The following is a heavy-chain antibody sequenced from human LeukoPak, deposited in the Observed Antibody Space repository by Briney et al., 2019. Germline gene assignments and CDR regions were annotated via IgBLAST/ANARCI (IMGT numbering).Heavy chain of an antibody. J-gene: IGHJ6*02. V-gene: IGHV3-48*04. Sequence: GGSLRLSCAASGFTFSSYSMNWVRQAPGEGLEWVSYISSSGSTIYYADSVKGRFTISRDNAKNSLYLQMNSLRAEDTAVYYCARVSGYRYYYGMDVWGQGTTVTVSS. D-gene: IGHD5-18*01. CDR3: ARVSGYRYYYGMDV. CDR2: ISSSGSTI. CDR1: GFTFSSYS.